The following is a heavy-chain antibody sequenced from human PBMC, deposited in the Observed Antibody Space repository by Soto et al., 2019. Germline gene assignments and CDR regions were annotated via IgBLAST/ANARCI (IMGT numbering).Heavy chain of an antibody. V-gene: IGHV4-59*01. D-gene: IGHD1-1*01. CDR3: ARDKSPWVLDY. Sequence: PSETLSLTCTVSGGSISSYYWSWIRQPPGKGLEWIGYIYYSGSTNYNPSLKSRVTISVDTSKNQFSLKLSSVTAADTAVYYCARDKSPWVLDYWGQGTLVTVSS. J-gene: IGHJ4*02. CDR1: GGSISSYY. CDR2: IYYSGST.